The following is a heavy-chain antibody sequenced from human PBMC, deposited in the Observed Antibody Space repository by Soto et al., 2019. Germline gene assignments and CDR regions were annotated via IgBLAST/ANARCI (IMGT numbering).Heavy chain of an antibody. CDR2: ISSSSSYI. D-gene: IGHD2-2*02. CDR3: ARRGLLYPSGYMDV. J-gene: IGHJ6*03. V-gene: IGHV3-21*01. Sequence: GESLKISCAASGFTFSSYSMNWVRQAPGKGLEWVSSISSSSSYIYYADSVKGRFTISRDNAKNSLYLQMNSLRAEDTAVYYCARRGLLYPSGYMDVWGKGTTVTVSS. CDR1: GFTFSSYS.